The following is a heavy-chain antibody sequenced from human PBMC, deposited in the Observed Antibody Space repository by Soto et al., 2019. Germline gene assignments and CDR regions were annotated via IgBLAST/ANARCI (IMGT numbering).Heavy chain of an antibody. D-gene: IGHD1-26*01. J-gene: IGHJ6*02. V-gene: IGHV1-69*13. CDR3: ASRGAATSGYYGMDV. CDR2: IIPIFGTA. Sequence: GASVKVSCKASGGTFSSYAISWVRQAPGQGLEWMGGIIPIFGTANYAQKFQGRVTITADESTSTAYMELSSLRSEDTAVYYCASRGAATSGYYGMDVWGQGTTVTVSS. CDR1: GGTFSSYA.